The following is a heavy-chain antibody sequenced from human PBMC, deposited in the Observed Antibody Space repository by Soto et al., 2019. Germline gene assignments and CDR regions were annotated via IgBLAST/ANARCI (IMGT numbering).Heavy chain of an antibody. Sequence: PGESLWISCKGSGYSFTSYWISWVRQMPGKGLEWMGRIDPSDSYTNYSPSFQGHVTISADKSISTAYLQWSSLKASDTAMYYCARWLRLGELSLAYYYYGMDVWGQGTTVTVSS. CDR1: GYSFTSYW. D-gene: IGHD3-16*02. CDR3: ARWLRLGELSLAYYYYGMDV. CDR2: IDPSDSYT. J-gene: IGHJ6*02. V-gene: IGHV5-10-1*01.